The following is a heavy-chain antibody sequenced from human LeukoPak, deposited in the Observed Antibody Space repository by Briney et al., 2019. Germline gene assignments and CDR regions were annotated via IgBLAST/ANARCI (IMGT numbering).Heavy chain of an antibody. J-gene: IGHJ4*02. CDR2: IYTSGST. Sequence: SETLSLTCTVSGGSISSGGYYWSWIRQHPGKGLEWIGYIYTSGSTNYNPSLKSRVTMSVDTSKNQFSLKLSSVTAADTAVYYCARGTTTDLDYWGQGTLVTVSS. D-gene: IGHD4-11*01. CDR1: GGSISSGGYY. CDR3: ARGTTTDLDY. V-gene: IGHV4-61*08.